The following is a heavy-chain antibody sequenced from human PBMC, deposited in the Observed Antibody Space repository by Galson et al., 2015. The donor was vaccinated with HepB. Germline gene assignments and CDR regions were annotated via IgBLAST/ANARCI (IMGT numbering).Heavy chain of an antibody. V-gene: IGHV1-18*01. CDR2: ISAYNGNT. Sequence: SVKVSCKASGYTFTRYSISWVRQAPGQGLEWMGWISAYNGNTNYAQKLQGRVTMTTDTSTSTAYMELRSLRSDDTAVYYCARVSNYGDYPYYFDYWGQGTLVTVSS. CDR1: GYTFTRYS. CDR3: ARVSNYGDYPYYFDY. D-gene: IGHD4-17*01. J-gene: IGHJ4*02.